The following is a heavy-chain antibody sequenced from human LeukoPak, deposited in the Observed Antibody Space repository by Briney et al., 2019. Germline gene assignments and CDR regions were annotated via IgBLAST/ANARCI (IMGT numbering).Heavy chain of an antibody. D-gene: IGHD5-24*01. CDR1: GYTFTGYY. CDR2: INPNSGGT. CDR3: ARVPEAGYNPDY. J-gene: IGHJ4*02. V-gene: IGHV1-2*02. Sequence: ASVKVSCKASGYTFTGYYMHWVRQAPGQGLEWMGWINPNSGGTNYAQKFQGRVTMTRDTSISTAYMELSRLRSDDTAVYYCARVPEAGYNPDYWGQGTLVTVSA.